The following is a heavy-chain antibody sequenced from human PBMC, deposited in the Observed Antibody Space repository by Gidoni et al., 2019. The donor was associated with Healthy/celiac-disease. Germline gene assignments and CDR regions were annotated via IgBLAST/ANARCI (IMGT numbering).Heavy chain of an antibody. Sequence: QVHLVESGVGVVQPGRSLRLPCAASGLTFTRHCVHWVRRDTGKGLEWVAVIWYDGSNKYYADSVKSRFTISRDNSKNTLYRQMNSLRAEDTAVYYCARDVGDIVVVPAAIRDYYYGMDIWGQGTTVTVSS. V-gene: IGHV3-33*01. CDR3: ARDVGDIVVVPAAIRDYYYGMDI. CDR2: IWYDGSNK. CDR1: GLTFTRHC. D-gene: IGHD2-2*02. J-gene: IGHJ6*02.